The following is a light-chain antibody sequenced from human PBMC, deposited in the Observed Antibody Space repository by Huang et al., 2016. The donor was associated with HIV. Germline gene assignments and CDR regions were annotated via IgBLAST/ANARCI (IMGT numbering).Light chain of an antibody. V-gene: IGKV3-20*01. J-gene: IGKJ1*01. CDR2: DAS. CDR1: QSVSSIY. CDR3: HQYGSSPRT. Sequence: EIVLTQSPAPLSLSPGERATLSCRARQSVSSIYLAWYQQKPGQAPRLLIYDASSRATGIPDRFSGSGSGTDFTRTISILEPEDFAVYYCHQYGSSPRTFGQGTKVEIK.